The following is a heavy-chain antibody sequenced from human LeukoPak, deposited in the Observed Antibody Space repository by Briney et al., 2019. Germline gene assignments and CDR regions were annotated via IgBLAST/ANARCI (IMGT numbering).Heavy chain of an antibody. D-gene: IGHD5-18*01. CDR2: IRQDGNEK. CDR3: VRDVSGSSYGDY. CDR1: GFTFSSYW. Sequence: GGSLILSCAASGFTFSSYWMNWVRQAPGKGLEWLANIRQDGNEKHYVDSVKGRFTMSRDNAKNSLYLQMNSLRAEDTAVYYCVRDVSGSSYGDYWGQGTLVTVSS. V-gene: IGHV3-7*01. J-gene: IGHJ4*02.